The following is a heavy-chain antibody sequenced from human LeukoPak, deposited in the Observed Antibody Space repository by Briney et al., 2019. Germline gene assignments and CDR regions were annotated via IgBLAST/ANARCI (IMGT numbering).Heavy chain of an antibody. CDR1: GFTFTNSA. CDR3: AKSLAVPGSPDY. V-gene: IGHV3-23*01. J-gene: IGHJ4*02. D-gene: IGHD6-19*01. Sequence: PGGSLRLSCAASGFTFTNSAMTWVRQAPGKGLEWVSTVSGSGGNTYYADSVKGRFTISRDNSENTLYLQMNSLRAQDTAVYYCAKSLAVPGSPDYWGLGTLATVSS. CDR2: VSGSGGNT.